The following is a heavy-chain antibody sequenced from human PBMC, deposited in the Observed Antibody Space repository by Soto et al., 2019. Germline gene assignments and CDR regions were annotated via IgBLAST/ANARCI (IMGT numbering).Heavy chain of an antibody. CDR1: GFTFSSYG. CDR3: AKDQGYCSGGSCYSGYFQH. CDR2: ISYDGSNK. J-gene: IGHJ1*01. V-gene: IGHV3-30*18. D-gene: IGHD2-15*01. Sequence: QVQLVESGGGVVQPGRSLRLSCAASGFTFSSYGMHWVRQAPGKGLEWVAVISYDGSNKYYADSVKGRFTISRDNSKNTLCLQMNSLRAEDTAVYYCAKDQGYCSGGSCYSGYFQHWGQGTLVTVSS.